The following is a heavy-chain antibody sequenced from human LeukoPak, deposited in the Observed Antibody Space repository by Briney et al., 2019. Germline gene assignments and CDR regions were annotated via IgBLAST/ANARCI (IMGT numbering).Heavy chain of an antibody. J-gene: IGHJ5*02. CDR1: GYTFTNYG. CDR3: ARGREVMITFGGVIVLNWFDP. Sequence: ASVKVSCKASGYTFTNYGITWVRQAPGQGLEWMGWISPNNGDTNYAQKLQGRVTMTTDTSTSTAYMELRSLRSDDTAVYYCARGREVMITFGGVIVLNWFDPWGQGTLVTVSS. D-gene: IGHD3-16*02. CDR2: ISPNNGDT. V-gene: IGHV1-18*01.